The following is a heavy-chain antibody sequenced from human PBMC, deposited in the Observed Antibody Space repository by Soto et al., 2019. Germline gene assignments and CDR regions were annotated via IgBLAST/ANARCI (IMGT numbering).Heavy chain of an antibody. CDR2: INAGNGNT. V-gene: IGHV1-3*01. CDR3: ARDPDYGDYPIFDY. CDR1: GYTFTSYA. Sequence: ASVKVSCKASGYTFTSYAMHWVRQAPGQRLEWMGWINAGNGNTKYSQKFQGRVTITRDTSASTAYMELSSLRSEDTAVYYCARDPDYGDYPIFDYWGQGTLVTVSS. D-gene: IGHD4-17*01. J-gene: IGHJ4*02.